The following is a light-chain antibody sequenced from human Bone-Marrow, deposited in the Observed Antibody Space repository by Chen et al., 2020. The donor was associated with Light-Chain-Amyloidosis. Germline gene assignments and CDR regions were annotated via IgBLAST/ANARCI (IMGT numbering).Light chain of an antibody. CDR2: EVT. V-gene: IGLV2-14*01. Sequence: QSALTQPASLSGSPGQSITISCTGTSSDVGGDNHVSWYQQHPDKATKLMIYEVTNRPSWVPDRLYGSKSDNTASLTISGLQTEDEADYCCSSYTITNTLVFGSGTRVTVL. J-gene: IGLJ1*01. CDR1: SSDVGGDNH. CDR3: SSYTITNTLV.